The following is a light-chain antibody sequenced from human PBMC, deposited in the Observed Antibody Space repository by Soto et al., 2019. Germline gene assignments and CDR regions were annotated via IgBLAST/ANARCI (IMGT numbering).Light chain of an antibody. V-gene: IGLV2-14*01. CDR2: AVT. J-gene: IGLJ1*01. Sequence: SVLSEPACVFGTTGHLITISCTGTNSDVGGDNDVSCYQHDPGKAPKLIRYAVTNRPSEDSNGFSGSKPGTTASLTISGLHAGDQADYHCSLFSSTSTRYVFGPGTKVTVL. CDR3: SLFSSTSTRYV. CDR1: NSDVGGDND.